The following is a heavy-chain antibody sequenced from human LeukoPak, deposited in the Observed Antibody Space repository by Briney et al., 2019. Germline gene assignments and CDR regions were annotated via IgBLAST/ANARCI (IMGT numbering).Heavy chain of an antibody. D-gene: IGHD3-10*01. CDR1: GGSISSYY. J-gene: IGHJ4*02. CDR3: ARGDYYGSGSSPAFDY. CDR2: IYYSGST. V-gene: IGHV4-59*01. Sequence: SETLSLTCTVSGGSISSYYWGWIRQPPGKGLEWIGYIYYSGSTNYNPSLKSRVTISVDTSKNQFSLKLSSVTAADTAVYYCARGDYYGSGSSPAFDYWGQGTLVTVSS.